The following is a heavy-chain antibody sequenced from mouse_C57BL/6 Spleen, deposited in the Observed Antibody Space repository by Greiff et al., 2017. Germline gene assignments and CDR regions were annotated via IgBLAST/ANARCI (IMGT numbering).Heavy chain of an antibody. V-gene: IGHV7-3*01. CDR2: IRNKANGYTT. J-gene: IGHJ1*03. CDR1: GFTFTDYY. D-gene: IGHD2-5*01. CDR3: ARSPFSNYDWYFDV. Sequence: EVKLMESGGGLVQPGGSLSLSCAASGFTFTDYYMSWVRQPPGKALEWLGFIRNKANGYTTEYSASVKGRFTISRDNSQSILYLQMNALRAEDSATYYCARSPFSNYDWYFDVWGTGTTVTVSS.